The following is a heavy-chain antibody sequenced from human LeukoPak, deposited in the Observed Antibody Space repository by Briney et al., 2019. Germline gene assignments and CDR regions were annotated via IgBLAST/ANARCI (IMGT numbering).Heavy chain of an antibody. D-gene: IGHD6-19*01. V-gene: IGHV3-21*04. CDR3: ASRYIAVAGRGGY. Sequence: GGSLRLSCAASGFTFSSYSMNWVRQAPGKGLEWVSSISSSSSYIYYADSVKGRFTISRDNSKNTLYLQMNSLRAEDTAVYYCASRYIAVAGRGGYWGQGTLVTVSS. J-gene: IGHJ4*02. CDR1: GFTFSSYS. CDR2: ISSSSSYI.